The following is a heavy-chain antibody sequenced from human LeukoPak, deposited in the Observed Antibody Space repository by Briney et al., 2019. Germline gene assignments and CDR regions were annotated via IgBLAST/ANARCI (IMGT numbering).Heavy chain of an antibody. D-gene: IGHD6-19*01. CDR2: FDPEDGET. J-gene: IGHJ4*02. Sequence: ASVKVSCKFSGYTLTELSMHWVRQAPGKGLEWMGGFDPEDGETIYAQKFQGRVTMTEDTSTDTAYMELSSLRSEDTAVYYCATGVNGIEVAGIDYWGQGNLVTVSS. CDR3: ATGVNGIEVAGIDY. V-gene: IGHV1-24*01. CDR1: GYTLTELS.